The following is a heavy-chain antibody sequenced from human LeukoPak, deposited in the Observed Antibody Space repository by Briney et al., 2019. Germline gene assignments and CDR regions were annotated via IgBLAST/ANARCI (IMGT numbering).Heavy chain of an antibody. CDR3: ARLSHTDAFDM. J-gene: IGHJ3*02. Sequence: PSETLSLTCTVSGYSISTSYYWGWIRQPPGKGLEWIGSIYHSGNTYYNPSLKSRVTISVDTSKNQFSLKLSSVTAADTAMYYCARLSHTDAFDMWGQGTMVTVSS. V-gene: IGHV4-38-2*02. CDR2: IYHSGNT. CDR1: GYSISTSYY.